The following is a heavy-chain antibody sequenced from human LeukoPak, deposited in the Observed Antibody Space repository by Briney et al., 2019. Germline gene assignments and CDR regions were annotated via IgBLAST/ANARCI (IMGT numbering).Heavy chain of an antibody. CDR3: AKDGYSSSWYGYYYYYMDV. Sequence: GGSLRLSCAASGFTFSSYGMHWVRQAPGKGLEWVAFIRYDGSNKYYAGSVKGRFTISRDNSKNTPYLQMNSLRAEDTAVYYCAKDGYSSSWYGYYYYYMDVWGKGTTVTISS. CDR1: GFTFSSYG. J-gene: IGHJ6*03. V-gene: IGHV3-30*02. CDR2: IRYDGSNK. D-gene: IGHD6-13*01.